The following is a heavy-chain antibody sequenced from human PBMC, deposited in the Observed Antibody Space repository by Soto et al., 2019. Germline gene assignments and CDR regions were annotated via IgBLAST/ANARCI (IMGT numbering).Heavy chain of an antibody. CDR2: IYDSGTT. CDR1: GGSISSGDYY. V-gene: IGHV4-30-4*01. Sequence: QVQLQESGPGLVKPSQTLSLTCTVSGGSISSGDYYWTWIRQPPGKGLEWIGYIYDSGTTYYSPSLKNRVSISIDTSKNQFSLRLNSVTAADTAVYYCARENVLVVVATQGPFDFWGQGTLVTVSS. CDR3: ARENVLVVVATQGPFDF. J-gene: IGHJ4*02. D-gene: IGHD2-15*01.